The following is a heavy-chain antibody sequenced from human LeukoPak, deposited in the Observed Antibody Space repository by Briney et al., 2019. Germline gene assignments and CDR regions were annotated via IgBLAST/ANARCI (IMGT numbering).Heavy chain of an antibody. Sequence: GGSLRLSCAASGFTFSSYWMNWVRQAPGKGLEWVATIKKDGRDKYYVDSVKGRFTISRDDAKNSLYLQMNSLRAEDTAVYYCARGRYSSSWYADYWGQGTLVTVSS. CDR2: IKKDGRDK. V-gene: IGHV3-7*01. J-gene: IGHJ4*02. D-gene: IGHD6-13*01. CDR1: GFTFSSYW. CDR3: ARGRYSSSWYADY.